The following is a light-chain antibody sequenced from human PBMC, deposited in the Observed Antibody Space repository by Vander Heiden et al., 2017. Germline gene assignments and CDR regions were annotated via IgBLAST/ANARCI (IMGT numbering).Light chain of an antibody. Sequence: QSVLTQPPSGSAFPRQKVTISCSGSSSNIGNNYVSWYQQFQGTTPKLLIYDNDKRPSGIPDRFSGSKSGTSATLGITGLQTGDEADYYCSTWDTSLSSVVFGGGTKVTVL. CDR3: STWDTSLSSVV. J-gene: IGLJ3*02. CDR2: DND. V-gene: IGLV1-51*01. CDR1: SSNIGNNY.